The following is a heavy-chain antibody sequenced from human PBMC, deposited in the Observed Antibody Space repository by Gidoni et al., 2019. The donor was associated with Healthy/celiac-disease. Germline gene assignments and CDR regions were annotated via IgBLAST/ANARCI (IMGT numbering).Heavy chain of an antibody. CDR2: IYWDDDK. D-gene: IGHD6-13*01. CDR1: GFSLSTSGVG. CDR3: AHRQQSHRLYNWFDP. Sequence: QITLKESGPTLVKPTQTLTLTFPFSGFSLSTSGVGVGCIRQPPGKALEWLALIYWDDDKRYSPSLKSRLTITKDTSKNQVVLTMTNMDPVDTATYYCAHRQQSHRLYNWFDPWGQGTLVTVSS. J-gene: IGHJ5*02. V-gene: IGHV2-5*02.